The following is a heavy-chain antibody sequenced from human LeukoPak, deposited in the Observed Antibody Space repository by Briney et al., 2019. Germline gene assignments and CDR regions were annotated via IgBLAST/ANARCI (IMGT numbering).Heavy chain of an antibody. D-gene: IGHD2-2*01. CDR1: GFTFSSYA. CDR3: ARVDCSSTSCYWYYYYGMDV. Sequence: GGSLRLSCAASGFTFSSYAMHWVRQAPGKGLEWVAVISYDGSNKYYADSVKGRFTISRDNSKNSLYLQMNSLRAEDTAVYYCARVDCSSTSCYWYYYYGMDVWGQGTTVTVSS. V-gene: IGHV3-30-3*01. CDR2: ISYDGSNK. J-gene: IGHJ6*02.